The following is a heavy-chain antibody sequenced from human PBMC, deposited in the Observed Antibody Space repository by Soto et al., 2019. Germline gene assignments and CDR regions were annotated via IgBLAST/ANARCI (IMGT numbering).Heavy chain of an antibody. CDR1: GGSFSGYY. Sequence: AETLCLTCAVYGGSFSGYYWSWIRQPPGKGLEWIGEINHSGSTNYNPSLKSRVTISVDTSKNQFSLKLSSVTAADTAVYYCARGLGYSYGSFYYYYGMDVWGQGTTVTVSS. J-gene: IGHJ6*02. CDR3: ARGLGYSYGSFYYYYGMDV. D-gene: IGHD5-18*01. V-gene: IGHV4-34*01. CDR2: INHSGST.